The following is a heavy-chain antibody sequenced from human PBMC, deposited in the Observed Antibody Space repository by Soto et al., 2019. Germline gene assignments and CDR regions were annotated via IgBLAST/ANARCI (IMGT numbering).Heavy chain of an antibody. CDR2: IYHSGST. D-gene: IGHD3-3*01. J-gene: IGHJ4*02. Sequence: SETLSLTCTVSGCSISSSYWWNWVRQPPGKGLEWIGKIYHSGSTNYNPSLKNRVTISVDKSNNQFSLRLSSVTAADTAVYFCVTSLNYDFWRDGGRHYYFDYWGQGTLVTVSS. CDR3: VTSLNYDFWRDGGRHYYFDY. CDR1: GCSISSSYW. V-gene: IGHV4-4*02.